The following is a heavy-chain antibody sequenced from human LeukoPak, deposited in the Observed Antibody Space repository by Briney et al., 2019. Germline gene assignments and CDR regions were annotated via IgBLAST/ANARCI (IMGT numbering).Heavy chain of an antibody. Sequence: GESLKISCKGSGYSFTSYWIGWVRQMPGKGLEWMGIIYPGDSDTRYSPSFQGQVTISADKSISTAYLQWSSLKASDTAMYSXARHQYYYDSSGLNWFDPWGQGTLVTVSS. D-gene: IGHD3-22*01. CDR3: ARHQYYYDSSGLNWFDP. CDR1: GYSFTSYW. CDR2: IYPGDSDT. V-gene: IGHV5-51*01. J-gene: IGHJ5*02.